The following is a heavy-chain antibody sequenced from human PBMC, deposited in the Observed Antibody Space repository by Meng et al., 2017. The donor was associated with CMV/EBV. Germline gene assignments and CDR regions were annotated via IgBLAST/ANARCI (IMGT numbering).Heavy chain of an antibody. Sequence: SGTLSLTCTVSGGSIYSSTFYWGWIRQPPGKGLEWIGSIYFGGNTYYNPSLKSRVTISIDTSKNQFSLRLSSVTAAVTAVYYCARDIGGRRIAARPDYWGQGTLVPSPQ. J-gene: IGHJ4*02. D-gene: IGHD6-6*01. CDR1: GGSIYSSTFY. V-gene: IGHV4-39*07. CDR3: ARDIGGRRIAARPDY. CDR2: IYFGGNT.